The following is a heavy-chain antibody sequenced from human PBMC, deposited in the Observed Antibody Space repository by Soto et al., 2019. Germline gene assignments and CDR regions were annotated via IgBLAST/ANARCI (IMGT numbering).Heavy chain of an antibody. CDR3: ASQPGTTDGRGWDYYYYYGMDV. V-gene: IGHV1-69*13. D-gene: IGHD1-7*01. Sequence: SVKVSCKASGGTFSSYAISWVRQAPGQGLEWMGGIIPIFGTANYAQKFQGRVTITADESTSTAYMELSSLRSEDTAVYYCASQPGTTDGRGWDYYYYYGMDVWGQGATVTVSS. CDR2: IIPIFGTA. CDR1: GGTFSSYA. J-gene: IGHJ6*02.